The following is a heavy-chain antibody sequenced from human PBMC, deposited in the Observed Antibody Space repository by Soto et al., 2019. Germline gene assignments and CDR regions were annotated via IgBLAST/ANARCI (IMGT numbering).Heavy chain of an antibody. D-gene: IGHD3-3*01. V-gene: IGHV1-46*01. CDR2: INPSGGST. J-gene: IGHJ6*02. Sequence: GASVKVSCKASGYTFTSYYMHWVRQAPGQGLEWMGIINPSGGSTSYAQKYQGRVTMTRDTSTSTVYMELSSQRSEDTAVYYCARDGRTFYFFCSGSEYPFGYYYYGMDVWGQGTTVTVSS. CDR3: ARDGRTFYFFCSGSEYPFGYYYYGMDV. CDR1: GYTFTSYY.